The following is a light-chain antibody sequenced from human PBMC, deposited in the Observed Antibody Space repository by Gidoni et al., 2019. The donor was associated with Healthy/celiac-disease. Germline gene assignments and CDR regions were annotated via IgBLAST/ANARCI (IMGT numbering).Light chain of an antibody. Sequence: QSVLTQPPSVSGAPGQGVTISCTGSSSNIGAGYDGHWYQQLPGTAPKLLISGNSTRPSGVPDRFSASKSGTSASLAITGLQAEDEADYYCQSYDSSLSVVFGGGTKLTVL. V-gene: IGLV1-40*01. CDR2: GNS. J-gene: IGLJ2*01. CDR3: QSYDSSLSVV. CDR1: SSNIGAGYD.